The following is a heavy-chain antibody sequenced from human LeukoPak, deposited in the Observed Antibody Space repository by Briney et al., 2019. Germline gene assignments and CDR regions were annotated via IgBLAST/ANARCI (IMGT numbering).Heavy chain of an antibody. CDR3: ARVSYQQGVDY. J-gene: IGHJ4*02. CDR2: ISPSGST. D-gene: IGHD6-13*01. Sequence: SETLSLTCTVSGGSINGGNYYWTWLRQPAGKGLEWIGRISPSGSTNHNPSLTSRVTISVDTSKNQFSLKLNFVTAADTAVYYCARVSYQQGVDYWGQGTLVTVSS. V-gene: IGHV4-61*02. CDR1: GGSINGGNYY.